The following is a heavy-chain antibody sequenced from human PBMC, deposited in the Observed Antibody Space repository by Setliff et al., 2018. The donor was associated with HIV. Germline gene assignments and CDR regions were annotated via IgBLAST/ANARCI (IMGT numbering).Heavy chain of an antibody. J-gene: IGHJ4*02. CDR1: RITFSSFG. D-gene: IGHD5-18*01. V-gene: IGHV3-30*03. CDR2: ISYDGNEK. Sequence: LRLSCAASRITFSSFGMHWVRQAPGKGLEWVAAISYDGNEKYYVDSVKGRFTISRDNSKNTLYLQMDSLRVEDTALYYCTRDPTPIQLWFFSGYYSEYWGPGTLVTVSS. CDR3: TRDPTPIQLWFFSGYYSEY.